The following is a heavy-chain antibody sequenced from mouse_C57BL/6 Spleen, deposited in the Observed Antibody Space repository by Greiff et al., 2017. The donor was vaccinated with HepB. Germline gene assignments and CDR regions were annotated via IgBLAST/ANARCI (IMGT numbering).Heavy chain of an antibody. D-gene: IGHD2-12*01. CDR3: TPHLRRAWFAH. CDR1: GFNSKDDY. CDR2: IDPENGDT. Sequence: EVQLQQSGAELVRSRASAKVCCTAPGFNSKDDYMHGVKQRPEQGLEWIGWIDPENGDTEHASKFQGKATITADTSSNTAYLQLSSLTSEDTAVYDCTPHLRRAWFAHWGQGALATISA. V-gene: IGHV14-4*01. J-gene: IGHJ3*01.